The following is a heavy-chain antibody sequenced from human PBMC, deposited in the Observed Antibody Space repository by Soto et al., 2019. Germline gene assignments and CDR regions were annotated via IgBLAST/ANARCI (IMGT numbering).Heavy chain of an antibody. CDR1: GFTFSDYY. CDR2: ISPSSSYT. CDR3: ARNHIAASGTSAYDI. J-gene: IGHJ3*02. D-gene: IGHD6-13*01. Sequence: SLRLSCAASGFTFSDYYMSWILQAPGKGLEWVSYISPSSSYTNYAVSVKGRFTISRDNAKNSVYLQMNSLRAEDTAVYYCARNHIAASGTSAYDIWGQGTMVT. V-gene: IGHV3-11*06.